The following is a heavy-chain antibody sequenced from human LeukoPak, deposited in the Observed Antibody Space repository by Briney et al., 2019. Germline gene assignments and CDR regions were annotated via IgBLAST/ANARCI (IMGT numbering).Heavy chain of an antibody. Sequence: ASVKVSCKASGYTFTSYGISWVRQAPGQGLEWMGWISAYNGNTNYGQKLQGRVTMTTDTSTSTAYMELRSLRSDDTAVYYCSRVRTAAAGNEAYYFVYWGRGTLVTVS. CDR3: SRVRTAAAGNEAYYFVY. D-gene: IGHD6-13*01. V-gene: IGHV1-18*01. J-gene: IGHJ4*02. CDR1: GYTFTSYG. CDR2: ISAYNGNT.